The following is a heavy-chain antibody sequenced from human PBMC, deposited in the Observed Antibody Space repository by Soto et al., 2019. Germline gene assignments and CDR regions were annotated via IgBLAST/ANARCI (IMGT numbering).Heavy chain of an antibody. CDR1: GFTFSSYS. V-gene: IGHV3-48*02. CDR2: ISSSSSTI. J-gene: IGHJ3*02. CDR3: ARSARGVAFDI. Sequence: PGGSLRLSCAASGFTFSSYSMNWVRQAPGKGLEWVSYISSSSSTIYYADSVKGRFTISRDNAKNSLYLRMNSLRDEDTAVYYCARSARGVAFDIWGQGTMVTVSS.